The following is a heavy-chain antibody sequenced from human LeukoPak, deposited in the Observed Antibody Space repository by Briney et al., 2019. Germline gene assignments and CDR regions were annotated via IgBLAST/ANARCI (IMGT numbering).Heavy chain of an antibody. D-gene: IGHD3-3*01. CDR1: GGTFSSYA. CDR3: ARGKTYDFWSGSFDY. J-gene: IGHJ4*02. CDR2: IIPIFGTA. Sequence: SVKVSCKASGGTFSSYAIRWVRQAPGQGLEWMGRIIPIFGTANYAQKFQGRVTITTDESTSTAYMELSSLRSEDTAVYYCARGKTYDFWSGSFDYWGQGTLVTVSS. V-gene: IGHV1-69*05.